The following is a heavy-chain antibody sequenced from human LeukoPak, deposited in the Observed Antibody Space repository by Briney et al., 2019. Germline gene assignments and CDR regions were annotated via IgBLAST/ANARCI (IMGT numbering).Heavy chain of an antibody. D-gene: IGHD3-22*01. Sequence: QTGGSLRLSCAASGFTFSSYGMSWVRQAPGKGLEWVSGISGSGGSTYYADSVKGRFTIYRDNSRNTLYLQMNSLRAEDTAVYYCAKKEGSSYYSSFDYWGQGTLGTVSS. J-gene: IGHJ4*02. CDR2: ISGSGGST. CDR1: GFTFSSYG. V-gene: IGHV3-23*01. CDR3: AKKEGSSYYSSFDY.